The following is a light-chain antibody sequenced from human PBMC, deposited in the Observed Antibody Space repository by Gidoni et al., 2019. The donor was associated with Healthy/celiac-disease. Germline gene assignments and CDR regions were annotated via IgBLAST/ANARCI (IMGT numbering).Light chain of an antibody. CDR1: SSNIVNNY. Sequence: QSVLTQPPSVSAPPGQKVTISCSGSSSNIVNNYVSWYQQLPGTAPKLLIYDNNKRPSGIPDRFSGSKSGTSATLGITGLQTGDEADYYCGTWDSSLSPVVFGGGAKLTVL. CDR2: DNN. V-gene: IGLV1-51*01. CDR3: GTWDSSLSPVV. J-gene: IGLJ2*01.